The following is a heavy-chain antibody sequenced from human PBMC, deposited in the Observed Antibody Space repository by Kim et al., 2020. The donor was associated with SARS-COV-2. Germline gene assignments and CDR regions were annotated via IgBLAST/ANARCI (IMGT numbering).Heavy chain of an antibody. Sequence: SETLSLTCIVSGGSISTGGYYWSWIRQHPGKGLEWIGNIYYSGSTYYNPSLKSRVTMSVDTSKNQFSLKLSSVTAADTAVYYCARESLAARPPGDNWFDP. CDR2: IYYSGST. J-gene: IGHJ5*02. V-gene: IGHV4-31*03. D-gene: IGHD6-6*01. CDR1: GGSISTGGYY. CDR3: ARESLAARPPGDNWFDP.